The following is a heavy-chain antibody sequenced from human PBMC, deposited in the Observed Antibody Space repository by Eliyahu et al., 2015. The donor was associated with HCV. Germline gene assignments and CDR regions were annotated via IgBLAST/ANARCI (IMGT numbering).Heavy chain of an antibody. CDR3: AAGIGVGETVGEAYAL. V-gene: IGHV3-48*03. CDR2: ISISGNTK. D-gene: IGHD1-26*01. Sequence: EVQLVESGGGLVQPGGSLRLSXAGSGFTFSNFEFNWVRQAAGKGLEWISYISISGNTKDFADSVKGRFTISRDNAKNSLYLQMNSLRPEDTGVYYCAAGIGVGETVGEAYALWGQGTMVTVSS. J-gene: IGHJ3*01. CDR1: GFTFSNFE.